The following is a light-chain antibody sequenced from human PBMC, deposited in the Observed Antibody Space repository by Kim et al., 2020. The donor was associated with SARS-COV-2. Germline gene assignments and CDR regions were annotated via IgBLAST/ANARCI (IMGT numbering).Light chain of an antibody. CDR3: QQYNSYSLLT. V-gene: IGKV1-5*01. CDR1: ESVSRW. Sequence: ASIGDRIIITCRASESVSRWLAWYQQKPGKAPKLLIYDASSLGTGVPSRFSGSGFGTDFTLTISSLQPDDIATYHCQQYNSYSLLTFGGGTKLEI. J-gene: IGKJ4*01. CDR2: DAS.